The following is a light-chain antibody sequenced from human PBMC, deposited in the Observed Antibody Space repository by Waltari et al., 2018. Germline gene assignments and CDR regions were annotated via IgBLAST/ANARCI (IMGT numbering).Light chain of an antibody. V-gene: IGKV3-15*01. CDR2: GAS. CDR3: QQYNNWPPRT. Sequence: EVVMTQSPATLSVSPGERATLSCRASQSGSSDLAWYQQKPGQAPRLLIYGASTRATGVPARFSGSGSGTEFTLAITSLQSEDFAVYYCQQYNNWPPRTFGQGTKVEIK. CDR1: QSGSSD. J-gene: IGKJ1*01.